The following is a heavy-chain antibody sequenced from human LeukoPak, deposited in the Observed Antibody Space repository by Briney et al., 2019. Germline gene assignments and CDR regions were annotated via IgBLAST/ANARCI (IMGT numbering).Heavy chain of an antibody. CDR1: GGSISSYY. V-gene: IGHV4-59*01. CDR2: IYYSGST. D-gene: IGHD5-18*01. CDR3: ARLQGGYSYGLVFDWFDP. Sequence: PSETLSLTCTVSGGSISSYYWSWIRQPPGKGLEWIGYIYYSGSTNYNLSLKSRVSISVDTSKNQFSLKLSSVTAADTAVYYCARLQGGYSYGLVFDWFDPWGQGTLVTVSS. J-gene: IGHJ5*02.